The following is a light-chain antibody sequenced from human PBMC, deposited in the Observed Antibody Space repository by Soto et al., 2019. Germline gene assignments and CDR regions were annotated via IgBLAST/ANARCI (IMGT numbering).Light chain of an antibody. J-gene: IGKJ4*01. V-gene: IGKV3-15*01. CDR2: GAS. CDR1: QAISSN. CDR3: QHYNNWLVT. Sequence: EIVMTQSPATLSVSRGERATLSCRANQAISSNLAWYQQKPGQAPRLLIYGASTRATGIPDRFSSSGSGTEFTLTISSLESEDFAVYYCQHYNNWLVTFGGGTKVEIK.